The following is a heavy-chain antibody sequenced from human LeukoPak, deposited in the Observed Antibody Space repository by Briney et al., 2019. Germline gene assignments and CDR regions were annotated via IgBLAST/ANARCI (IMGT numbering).Heavy chain of an antibody. CDR3: ASQVTAMVEGSHDY. J-gene: IGHJ4*02. Sequence: GGSLRLSCAASGFTFSSYGMHWVRQAPGKGLEWVAFIRYDGSNKYYADSVKGRFTISRDNSKNTLYLQMNSLRAEDTAVYYCASQVTAMVEGSHDYWGQGTLVTVSS. CDR1: GFTFSSYG. D-gene: IGHD5-18*01. V-gene: IGHV3-30*02. CDR2: IRYDGSNK.